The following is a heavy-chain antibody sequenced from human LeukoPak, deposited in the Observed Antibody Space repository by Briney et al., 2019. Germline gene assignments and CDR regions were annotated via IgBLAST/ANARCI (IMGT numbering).Heavy chain of an antibody. CDR3: AREWTQGKAVVQSLYAFDI. D-gene: IGHD6-19*01. J-gene: IGHJ3*02. CDR2: IYYSGST. CDR1: GGSISSSSYY. Sequence: SETLSLTCTVSGGSISSSSYYWGWIRRPPGKGLEWIGSIYYSGSTYYNPSLKSRVTISVDTSKNQFSLKLSSVTAADTAVYYCAREWTQGKAVVQSLYAFDIWGQGTMVTVSS. V-gene: IGHV4-39*07.